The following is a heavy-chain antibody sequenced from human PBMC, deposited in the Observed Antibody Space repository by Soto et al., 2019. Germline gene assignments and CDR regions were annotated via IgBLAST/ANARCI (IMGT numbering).Heavy chain of an antibody. Sequence: QVQLQESGPGLVKPSETLSLTCTVSGGSISSYYWSWIRQPPGKGLEWIGYIYYSGSTNYNPSLKSRVTISVDTSKNQFSLKLSSVTAADTAVYYCARLRFTTLYAFDIWGQGTMVTVSS. CDR2: IYYSGST. V-gene: IGHV4-59*08. CDR1: GGSISSYY. D-gene: IGHD1-1*01. CDR3: ARLRFTTLYAFDI. J-gene: IGHJ3*02.